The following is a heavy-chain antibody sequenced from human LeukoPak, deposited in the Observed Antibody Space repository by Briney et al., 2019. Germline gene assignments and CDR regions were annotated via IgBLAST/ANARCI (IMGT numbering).Heavy chain of an antibody. J-gene: IGHJ6*02. CDR3: ARDRRCSGGSCYSEHYYYGMDV. Sequence: SVKVSCKASGGTFSSYTISWVRQAPGQGLEWMGRIIPILGIANYAQKFQGRVTITADKSTSTAYMELGSLRSEDTAVYYCARDRRCSGGSCYSEHYYYGMDVWGLGTTVTVSS. D-gene: IGHD2-15*01. CDR2: IIPILGIA. V-gene: IGHV1-69*04. CDR1: GGTFSSYT.